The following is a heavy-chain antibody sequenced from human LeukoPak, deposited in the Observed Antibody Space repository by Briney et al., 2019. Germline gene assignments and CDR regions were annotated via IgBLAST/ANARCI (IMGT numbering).Heavy chain of an antibody. J-gene: IGHJ4*02. CDR3: ARESRVAVAGFDY. D-gene: IGHD6-19*01. Sequence: NPGGSLRLSCAAPGFTFSDYYMSWIRQAPGKGLEWVSYISSSGSTIYYADSVKGRFTISGDNAKNSLYLQMNSLRAEDTAVYYCARESRVAVAGFDYWGQGTLVTVSS. V-gene: IGHV3-11*01. CDR2: ISSSGSTI. CDR1: GFTFSDYY.